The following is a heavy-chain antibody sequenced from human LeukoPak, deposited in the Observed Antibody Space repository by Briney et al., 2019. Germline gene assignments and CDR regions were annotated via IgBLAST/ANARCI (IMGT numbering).Heavy chain of an antibody. J-gene: IGHJ5*02. V-gene: IGHV4-38-2*02. CDR2: SYHSGST. CDR3: ARVYFCSGGACYSSVSGWFEP. D-gene: IGHD2-15*01. Sequence: SETLCLTCSVSGYSISSGYYWGWIRQPPGKGLEWIGGSYHSGSTNYNPSLQSRVTISVDTSKNQFSLRLSSVTAADTAVYYCARVYFCSGGACYSSVSGWFEPWGQGTLVTVSS. CDR1: GYSISSGYY.